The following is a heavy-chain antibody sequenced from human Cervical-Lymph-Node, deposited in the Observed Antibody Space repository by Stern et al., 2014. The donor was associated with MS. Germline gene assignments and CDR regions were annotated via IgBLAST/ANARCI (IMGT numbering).Heavy chain of an antibody. CDR1: GGV. D-gene: IGHD3-10*01. J-gene: IGHJ5*02. CDR2: IIRPVGSA. CDR3: ARGTGDNWFDP. V-gene: IGHV1-69*06. Sequence: QVQLVESGADVKKPGSAVRVSCKASGGVSWLRQAPGQGLEYMGGIIRPVGSAHHARRFQGRLTITADTSRNTTYMELRSLGPDDTAVYYCARGTGDNWFDPWGQGTLVSVSS.